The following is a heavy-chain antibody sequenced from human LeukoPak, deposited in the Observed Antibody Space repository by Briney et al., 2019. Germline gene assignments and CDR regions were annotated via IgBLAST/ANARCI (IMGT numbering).Heavy chain of an antibody. CDR1: GYTFTDYY. V-gene: IGHV1-69-2*01. J-gene: IGHJ4*02. CDR2: VDPEYADT. Sequence: ASVKVSCKISGYTFTDYYIHWVRQAPGKGLEWMGLVDPEYADTTYAEKFQGRVTITADTSIDTVYMELSGLRSEDTAVYFCANSRYEGTYPYWGQGTMVTVSS. D-gene: IGHD3-16*02. CDR3: ANSRYEGTYPY.